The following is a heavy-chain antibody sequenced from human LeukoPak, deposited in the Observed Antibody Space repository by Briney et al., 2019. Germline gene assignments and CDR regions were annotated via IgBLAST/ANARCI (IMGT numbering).Heavy chain of an antibody. J-gene: IGHJ6*03. CDR3: AKVSGSGSFPGYYMDV. D-gene: IGHD3-10*01. CDR1: GFTFSSYA. V-gene: IGHV3-23*01. CDR2: ISGSGGST. Sequence: GGSLRLSCAASGFTFSSYAMSWVRQAPGKGLEWVSAISGSGGSTYYADSEKGRFTISRDNSKNTLYLQMNSLRAEDTAVYYCAKVSGSGSFPGYYMDVWGKGTTVTVSS.